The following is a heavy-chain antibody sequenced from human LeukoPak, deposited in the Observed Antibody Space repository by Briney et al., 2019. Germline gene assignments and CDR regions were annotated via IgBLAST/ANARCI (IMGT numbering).Heavy chain of an antibody. CDR1: GYTFTGYY. Sequence: ASVKVSCKASGYTFTGYYIHWVRQAPGQGLEWMGWINPNTGGTYYAQKFQGRVTWTSDASITTAYMEPSSLRSDDTAVYFCAREGMDYGGNSVFVLWGQGTLVTVSS. CDR3: AREGMDYGGNSVFVL. V-gene: IGHV1-2*02. CDR2: INPNTGGT. D-gene: IGHD4-23*01. J-gene: IGHJ4*02.